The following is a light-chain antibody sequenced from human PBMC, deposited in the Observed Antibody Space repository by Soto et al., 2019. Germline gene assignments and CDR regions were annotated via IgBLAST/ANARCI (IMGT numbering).Light chain of an antibody. J-gene: IGKJ3*01. CDR1: QSVSRD. CDR3: QHRHN. V-gene: IGKV3-11*01. CDR2: DAS. Sequence: DIVLTQSPATLSLSPGERATLSCRASQSVSRDFAWYQQKPGQAPRLLIYDASNRATGIPARFSGSGSGTDFTLTISSLHPEDFAVYYCQHRHNFGPGTKVDFK.